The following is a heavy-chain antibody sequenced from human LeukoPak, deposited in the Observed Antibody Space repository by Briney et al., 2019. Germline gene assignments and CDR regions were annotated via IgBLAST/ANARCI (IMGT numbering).Heavy chain of an antibody. V-gene: IGHV4-59*12. J-gene: IGHJ2*01. Sequence: SETLSLTCTVSGGSISSYYWSWIRQPPGKGLEWIGYIYYSGSTYYNPSLKSRVTISVDTSKNQFSLKLSSVTAADTAVYYCARDPIAAAPGGYFDLWGRGTLVTVSS. CDR1: GGSISSYY. D-gene: IGHD6-13*01. CDR3: ARDPIAAAPGGYFDL. CDR2: IYYSGST.